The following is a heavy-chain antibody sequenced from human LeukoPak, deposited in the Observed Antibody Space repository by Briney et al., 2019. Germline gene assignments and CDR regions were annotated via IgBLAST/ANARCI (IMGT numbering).Heavy chain of an antibody. D-gene: IGHD1-26*01. CDR3: ATSGNYYLKY. V-gene: IGHV3-48*02. CDR2: ITSSSTNI. J-gene: IGHJ4*02. Sequence: QPGGSLRLSCAASGFTFSTYNMNWVRQATGKGLEWVSHITSSSTNIYYADSVKGRFTISRDNAKNALSLQMNSLRDEDTAVYYCATSGNYYLKYWGQGTLVTVSS. CDR1: GFTFSTYN.